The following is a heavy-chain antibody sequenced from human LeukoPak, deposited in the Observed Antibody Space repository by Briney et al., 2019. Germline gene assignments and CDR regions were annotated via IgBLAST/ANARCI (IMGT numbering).Heavy chain of an antibody. CDR1: GYIFTKYV. J-gene: IGHJ4*02. Sequence: ASVKVSCKASGYIFTKYVVHWVRQAPGQRPEWMGWIKAGNGDTKYSQNFQDRLTITRDTSASTVYMELSSLTSEDTALYYCARDDCGDTCYPGGYWGQGSLVTVSS. D-gene: IGHD2-21*01. CDR2: IKAGNGDT. V-gene: IGHV1-3*01. CDR3: ARDDCGDTCYPGGY.